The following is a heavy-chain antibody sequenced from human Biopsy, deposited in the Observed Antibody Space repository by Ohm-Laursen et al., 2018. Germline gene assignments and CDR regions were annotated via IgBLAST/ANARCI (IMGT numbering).Heavy chain of an antibody. CDR3: TTDLAGYCSSTSCYKAIEFDP. J-gene: IGHJ5*02. CDR2: IRSKPDGGIA. CDR1: GFTFSDYA. Sequence: SLRLSCAAAGFTFSDYAMNWVRQAPGKGLEWVGRIRSKPDGGIAEYTAPVKGRFTISRDDSENTVFLQMTSLKTEDTAVYYCTTDLAGYCSSTSCYKAIEFDPWGQGALVTVSS. D-gene: IGHD2-2*02. V-gene: IGHV3-15*01.